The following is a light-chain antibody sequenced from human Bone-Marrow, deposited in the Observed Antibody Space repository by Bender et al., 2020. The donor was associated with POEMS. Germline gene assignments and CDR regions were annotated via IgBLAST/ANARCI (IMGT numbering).Light chain of an antibody. CDR2: EDN. V-gene: IGLV2-23*01. J-gene: IGLJ1*01. CDR3: CSYAGGSAFV. Sequence: QSALTQPASVSGSPGQSIKIACTGTSSDIGSYNFVSWYQQHPGKAPKRMIYEDNERPSGISNRFSASKSGDTASLTISGLQAEDEAEYYCCSYAGGSAFVFGTGTQVTVL. CDR1: SSDIGSYNF.